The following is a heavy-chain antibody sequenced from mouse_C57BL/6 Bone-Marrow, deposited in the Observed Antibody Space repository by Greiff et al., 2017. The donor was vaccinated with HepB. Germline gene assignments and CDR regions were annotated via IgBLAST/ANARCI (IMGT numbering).Heavy chain of an antibody. CDR1: GYSFTGYY. Sequence: VQLQQSGPELVKPGASVKISCKASGYSFTGYYMHWVKQSPGNSLDWIGCIYPYNGVSSYNQKFKGKATLTVDKSSSTAYMELRSLTSEDSAVYDCARGELLLRRGGYAMDYWGRGTAVTVTA. V-gene: IGHV1-31*01. CDR2: IYPYNGVS. J-gene: IGHJ4*01. CDR3: ARGELLLRRGGYAMDY. D-gene: IGHD1-1*01.